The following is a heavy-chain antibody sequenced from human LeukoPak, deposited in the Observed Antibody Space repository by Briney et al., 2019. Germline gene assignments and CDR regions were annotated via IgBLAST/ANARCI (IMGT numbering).Heavy chain of an antibody. CDR1: GGSFRGYY. CDR2: INHSGST. Sequence: SETLSLTCAVYGGSFRGYYWSWIRQPPGKGLEWIGEINHSGSTNYNPSLKSRVTISVDTSKNQFSLKLSSVTAADTAVYYCARGGPGGYSYGYRPRAFDIWGQGTMVTVSS. V-gene: IGHV4-34*01. D-gene: IGHD5-18*01. J-gene: IGHJ3*02. CDR3: ARGGPGGYSYGYRPRAFDI.